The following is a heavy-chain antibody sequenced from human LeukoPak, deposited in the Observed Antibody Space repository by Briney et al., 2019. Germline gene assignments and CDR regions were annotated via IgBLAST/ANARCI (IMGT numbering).Heavy chain of an antibody. J-gene: IGHJ3*02. V-gene: IGHV4-61*02. CDR2: IYSSGNA. Sequence: SQTLSLTCTVSGGSISSGDYYWTWVRQSTGKGLEWIGRIYSSGNANYNPSLKSRVTMSVDTSKNQFSLKLTSVTAADTAVYYCARDFLDGDNAFDIWGQGTMVTVSS. CDR1: GGSISSGDYY. CDR3: ARDFLDGDNAFDI. D-gene: IGHD3/OR15-3a*01.